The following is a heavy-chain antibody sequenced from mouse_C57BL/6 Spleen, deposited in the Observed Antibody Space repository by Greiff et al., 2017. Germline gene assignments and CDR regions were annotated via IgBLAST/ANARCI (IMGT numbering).Heavy chain of an antibody. CDR2: ISNDGSN. D-gene: IGHD1-1*01. CDR1: GYSITSGYY. Sequence: EVKLQESGPGLVKPSQSLSLTCSVTGYSITSGYYWNWIRPFPGNQLEWMGYISNDGSNNYNPSLKNRITITRDTSKNQFFLKLNTVTTEDTATYYCARCGYYDGVDYWGQGTTLTVSS. V-gene: IGHV3-6*01. J-gene: IGHJ2*01. CDR3: ARCGYYDGVDY.